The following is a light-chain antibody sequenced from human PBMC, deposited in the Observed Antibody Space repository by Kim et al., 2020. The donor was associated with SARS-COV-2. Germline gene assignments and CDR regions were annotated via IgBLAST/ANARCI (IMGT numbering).Light chain of an antibody. Sequence: VIHGDRATTSFGASQSVSSNVAWYPQRPGQAPRLLLYGASTRAPGIPARFSGSGSGTEFTLTISSLQSEDFAVYYCQQYNNWPLTFGGGTKVDIK. J-gene: IGKJ4*01. V-gene: IGKV3-15*01. CDR3: QQYNNWPLT. CDR2: GAS. CDR1: QSVSSN.